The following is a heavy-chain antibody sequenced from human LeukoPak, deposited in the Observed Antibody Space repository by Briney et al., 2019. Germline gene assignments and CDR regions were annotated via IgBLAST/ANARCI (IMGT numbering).Heavy chain of an antibody. V-gene: IGHV3-23*01. Sequence: GGSLRLSCAASGFTFNSCAMSWVRQAPGKGLEWVSAISGSGGRRYYADSVKGRFTISRDNSESTLYLQMNSLRAEDTAVYYCAKDYGDSDWSDPWGQGTLVTVSS. CDR3: AKDYGDSDWSDP. J-gene: IGHJ5*02. CDR1: GFTFNSCA. CDR2: ISGSGGRR. D-gene: IGHD4-17*01.